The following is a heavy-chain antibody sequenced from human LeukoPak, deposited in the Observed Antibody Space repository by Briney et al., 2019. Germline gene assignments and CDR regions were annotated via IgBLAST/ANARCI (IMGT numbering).Heavy chain of an antibody. V-gene: IGHV3-21*01. D-gene: IGHD3-22*01. CDR3: ARDPSYYYDSSGRKFDY. CDR2: ISSSSSYI. J-gene: IGHJ4*02. Sequence: GGSLRLSCAASGFTFSSYSMNWVRQAPGKGLEWASSISSSSSYIYYADSVKGRFTISRDNAKNSLYLQMNSLRAEDTAVYYCARDPSYYYDSSGRKFDYWGQGTLVTVSS. CDR1: GFTFSSYS.